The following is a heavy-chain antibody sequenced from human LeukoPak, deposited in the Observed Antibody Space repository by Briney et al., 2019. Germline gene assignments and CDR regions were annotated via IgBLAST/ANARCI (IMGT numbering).Heavy chain of an antibody. D-gene: IGHD3-10*01. V-gene: IGHV4-30-2*01. CDR3: ARGLRVRGVSWPRLGGDAFDI. CDR2: IYHSGST. J-gene: IGHJ3*02. CDR1: GGSISSGDYS. Sequence: SETLSLTCAVSGGSISSGDYSWSWIRQPPGKGLEWIGYIYHSGSTYYNPSLKSRVTISVDRSKNQFSLKLSSVTAADTAVYYCARGLRVRGVSWPRLGGDAFDIWGQGTMVTVSS.